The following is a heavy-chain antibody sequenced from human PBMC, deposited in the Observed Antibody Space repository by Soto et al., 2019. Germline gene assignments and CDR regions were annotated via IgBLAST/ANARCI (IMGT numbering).Heavy chain of an antibody. J-gene: IGHJ4*02. CDR2: INPSGGST. V-gene: IGHV1-46*01. CDR3: ARDRGIGHYYDSSGYYYGY. CDR1: GYTFTSYY. Sequence: ASVKVSCKASGYTFTSYYMHWVRQAPGQGLEWMGIINPSGGSTSYAQKFQGRVTMTRDTSTSTVYIELSSLRSEDTAVYYCARDRGIGHYYDSSGYYYGYWGQGTLVTVSS. D-gene: IGHD3-22*01.